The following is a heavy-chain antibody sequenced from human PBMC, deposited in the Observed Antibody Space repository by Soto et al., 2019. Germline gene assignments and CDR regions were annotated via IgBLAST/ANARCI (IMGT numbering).Heavy chain of an antibody. J-gene: IGHJ5*02. CDR3: ATAYYGSGSYWFDP. D-gene: IGHD3-10*01. CDR2: FDPEDGET. CDR1: GYTLTELS. Sequence: ASVKVSCKVSGYTLTELSMHWVRQAPGKGLEWMGGFDPEDGETIYAQKFQGRVTMTEDTSTDTACMELSSLRSEDTAVYYCATAYYGSGSYWFDPWGQGTLVTVSS. V-gene: IGHV1-24*01.